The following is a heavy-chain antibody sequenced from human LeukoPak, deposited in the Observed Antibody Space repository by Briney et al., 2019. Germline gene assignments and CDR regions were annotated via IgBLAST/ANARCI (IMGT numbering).Heavy chain of an antibody. CDR2: MNPNSGNT. Sequence: ASVRVSCKASGYTFTSYDINWVRQATGQGLEWMGWMNPNSGNTGYAQKFQGRVTMTRNTSISTAYMELSSLRSEDTAVYYCARARVATITIGYWGQGTLVTVSS. J-gene: IGHJ4*02. CDR3: ARARVATITIGY. D-gene: IGHD5-12*01. CDR1: GYTFTSYD. V-gene: IGHV1-8*01.